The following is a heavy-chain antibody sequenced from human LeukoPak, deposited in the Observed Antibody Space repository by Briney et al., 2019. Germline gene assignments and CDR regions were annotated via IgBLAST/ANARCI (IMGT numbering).Heavy chain of an antibody. D-gene: IGHD1-14*01. CDR1: GFTFSSYG. CDR2: IWYDGSNK. Sequence: GRSLRLSCAASGFTFSSYGMHWVRQAPGKGLEGVAVIWYDGSNKYYADSVKGRFTISRDNSKNTLYLQMNSLRAEDTAVYYCAREGRGIFYFDYWGQGTLVTVSS. CDR3: AREGRGIFYFDY. J-gene: IGHJ4*02. V-gene: IGHV3-33*01.